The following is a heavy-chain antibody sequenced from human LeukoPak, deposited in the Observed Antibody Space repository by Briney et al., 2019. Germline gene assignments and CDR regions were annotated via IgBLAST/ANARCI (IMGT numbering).Heavy chain of an antibody. CDR3: ARQVTATRGYLDS. Sequence: SETLTLTCNVSGGSVSNSDYYWAWIRQPPGKGLEWIGSIYYTGSGYSNQSLQSRVTLSVDTSKNHFSLGLTSVTAADTAVYYCARQVTATRGYLDSWGQGTLVTVSS. D-gene: IGHD5-24*01. J-gene: IGHJ4*02. V-gene: IGHV4-39*01. CDR2: IYYTGSG. CDR1: GGSVSNSDYY.